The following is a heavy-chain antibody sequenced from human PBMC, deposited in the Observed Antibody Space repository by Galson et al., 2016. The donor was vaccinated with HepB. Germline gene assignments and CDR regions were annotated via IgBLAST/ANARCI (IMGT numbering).Heavy chain of an antibody. CDR2: VYNSEST. Sequence: SLTCTVSGGSISGYHWSWVRQPPGKGLEWIGYVYNSESTNYSPSLKSRVTISIDMSKSQVSLKLTSVTAADTAVYYCARNRDNMLYWGQGILVTVSS. V-gene: IGHV4-59*01. D-gene: IGHD2-8*01. J-gene: IGHJ4*02. CDR3: ARNRDNMLY. CDR1: GGSISGYH.